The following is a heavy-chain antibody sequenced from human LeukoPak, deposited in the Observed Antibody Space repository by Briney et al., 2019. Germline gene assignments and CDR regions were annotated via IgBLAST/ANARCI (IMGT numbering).Heavy chain of an antibody. J-gene: IGHJ4*02. CDR2: IYPGDSDT. V-gene: IGHV5-51*01. CDR3: ARLLGTSMGNFDY. Sequence: KPGESLKISCQGSGYSFTSYWIGWVRQMPGEGLQWMGIIYPGDSDTRYSPSFRGQVTISADKSISTAYLQWSSLKASDTAMYYCARLLGTSMGNFDYWGQGTLVTVSS. CDR1: GYSFTSYW. D-gene: IGHD1-1*01.